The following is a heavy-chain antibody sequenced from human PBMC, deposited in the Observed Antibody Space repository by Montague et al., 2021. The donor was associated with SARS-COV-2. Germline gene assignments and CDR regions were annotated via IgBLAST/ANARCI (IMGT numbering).Heavy chain of an antibody. CDR1: SGSLSGYY. D-gene: IGHD2-8*02. Sequence: SETLSLTCTASSGSLSGYYWNWIRQPPGKGLEWIGFTHYSGTTKYNPSLKSRLNMSLDTSKNQFSLTLNSVTAADTAIYYCARGTAYDHVDYWGQGAPVTVAS. CDR2: THYSGTT. V-gene: IGHV4-59*12. J-gene: IGHJ4*02. CDR3: ARGTAYDHVDY.